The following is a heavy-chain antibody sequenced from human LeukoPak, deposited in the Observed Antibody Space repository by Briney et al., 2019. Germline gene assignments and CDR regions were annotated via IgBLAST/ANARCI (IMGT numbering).Heavy chain of an antibody. V-gene: IGHV4-61*02. CDR2: IYTSGST. J-gene: IGHJ4*02. CDR3: ARARTIFGVGTEDY. Sequence: SETLSLTCTASGGSISSGSYYWSWIRQPAGKGLEWIGRIYTSGSTNYNPSLKSRVTISVDTSKNQFSLKLSSVTAADTAVYYCARARTIFGVGTEDYWGQGTLVTVSS. D-gene: IGHD3-3*01. CDR1: GGSISSGSYY.